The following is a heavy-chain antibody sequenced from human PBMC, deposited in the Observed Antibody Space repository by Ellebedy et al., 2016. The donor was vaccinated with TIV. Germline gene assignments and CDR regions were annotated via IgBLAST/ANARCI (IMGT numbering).Heavy chain of an antibody. Sequence: ASVKVSCKASGYTLTVYHMHWVRQAPGQRLEWMGGIDPNSGVTSYAQQFQGRVTMTRDTSINTAYMELSRLESDDTAVYFCARGGIAVAGGRAFDIWGQGTMVTVSS. V-gene: IGHV1-2*02. CDR2: IDPNSGVT. D-gene: IGHD6-19*01. CDR1: GYTLTVYH. CDR3: ARGGIAVAGGRAFDI. J-gene: IGHJ3*02.